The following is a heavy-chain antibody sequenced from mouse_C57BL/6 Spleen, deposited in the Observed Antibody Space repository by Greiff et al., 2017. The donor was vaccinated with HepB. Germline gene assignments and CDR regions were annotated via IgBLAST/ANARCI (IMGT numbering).Heavy chain of an antibody. V-gene: IGHV1-15*01. Sequence: VQLQESGAELVRPGASVTLSCKASGYTFTDYEMHWVKQTPVHGLEWIGAIDPETGGTAYNQKFKGKAILTADKSSSTAYMELRSLTSEDSSVYYGTRDYGSSYDYYAMDYWGQGTSVTVSS. CDR1: GYTFTDYE. J-gene: IGHJ4*01. D-gene: IGHD1-1*01. CDR3: TRDYGSSYDYYAMDY. CDR2: IDPETGGT.